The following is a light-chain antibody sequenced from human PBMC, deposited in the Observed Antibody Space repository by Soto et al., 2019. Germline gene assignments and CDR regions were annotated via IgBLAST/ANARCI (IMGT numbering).Light chain of an antibody. J-gene: IGKJ2*01. CDR2: GAS. V-gene: IGKV3-20*01. CDR3: QQYGSSPSYT. CDR1: QSVSSSY. Sequence: EIVLTQSPGTLSLSPGERATLSCRASQSVSSSYLAWYQQKPGQAPRLLIYGASRRATGIPDRFSGSGSGTDFTRTISSLEPEDFAVYYCQQYGSSPSYTFGQGTKLEIK.